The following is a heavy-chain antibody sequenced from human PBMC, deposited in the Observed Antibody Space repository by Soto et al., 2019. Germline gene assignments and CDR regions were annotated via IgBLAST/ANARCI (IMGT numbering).Heavy chain of an antibody. CDR2: IYYYGNT. D-gene: IGHD4-17*01. Sequence: PAETVSLTGTVAGGSISSFYWGWIRQPPGKGLEWIGYIYYYGNTNYNPSLKSRVTISVDTSKNQFSLKLSSVTAADTAVYYCARDPRIYSDPYYFDYWGQGTLVTVSS. J-gene: IGHJ4*02. CDR1: GGSISSFY. CDR3: ARDPRIYSDPYYFDY. V-gene: IGHV4-59*01.